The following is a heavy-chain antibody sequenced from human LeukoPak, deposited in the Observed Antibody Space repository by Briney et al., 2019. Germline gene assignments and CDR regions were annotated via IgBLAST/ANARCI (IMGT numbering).Heavy chain of an antibody. Sequence: ASVKVSCKASGGTFSSYAISWVRQAPGQGLEWMGWISAYNGNTNYAQKLQGRVTMTTDTSTSTAYMELRSLRSDDTAVYYCARAVGATFDYWGQGTLVTVSS. CDR1: GGTFSSYA. J-gene: IGHJ4*02. CDR3: ARAVGATFDY. D-gene: IGHD1-26*01. V-gene: IGHV1-18*01. CDR2: ISAYNGNT.